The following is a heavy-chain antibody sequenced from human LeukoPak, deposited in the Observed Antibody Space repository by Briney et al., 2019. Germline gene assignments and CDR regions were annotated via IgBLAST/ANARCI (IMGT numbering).Heavy chain of an antibody. J-gene: IGHJ4*02. V-gene: IGHV4-4*07. CDR3: ARDGPFAIFGVVTPGADY. Sequence: ASETLSLTCTVSGGSISSYYWSWIRQPAGEGLEWIGRIYTSGSTNYNPSLKSRVTMSVDTSKNQFSLKLSSVTAADTAVYYCARDGPFAIFGVVTPGADYWGQGTLVTVSS. D-gene: IGHD3-3*01. CDR1: GGSISSYY. CDR2: IYTSGST.